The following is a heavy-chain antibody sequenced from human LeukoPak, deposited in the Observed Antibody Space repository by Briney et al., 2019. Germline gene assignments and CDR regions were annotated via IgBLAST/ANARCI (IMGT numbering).Heavy chain of an antibody. CDR1: GFTFSSYG. J-gene: IGHJ1*01. Sequence: GGSLRLSCAASGFTFSSYGMTWVRQAPGKGLEWVSYISSSSSTIYYADSVKGRFTISRDNAKNSLYLQLNSLRAEDTAVYYCARTRGPLLPEHWGQGTLVTVSS. CDR2: ISSSSSTI. V-gene: IGHV3-48*01. D-gene: IGHD3-22*01. CDR3: ARTRGPLLPEH.